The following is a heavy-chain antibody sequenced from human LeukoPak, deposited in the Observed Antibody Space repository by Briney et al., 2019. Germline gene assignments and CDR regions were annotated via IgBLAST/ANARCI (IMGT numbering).Heavy chain of an antibody. CDR1: GFTFSGYS. J-gene: IGHJ6*02. CDR3: ARVLGITMEDYYYYGMDV. V-gene: IGHV3-48*02. CDR2: ISSTSSTI. D-gene: IGHD3-10*01. Sequence: GGSLRLSCAASGFTFSGYSMNWVRQAPGKGLEWVSYISSTSSTIYYADSVKGRFTISRDNAKKSLYLQMNSLRDEDTAVYYCARVLGITMEDYYYYGMDVWGQGTTVTVSS.